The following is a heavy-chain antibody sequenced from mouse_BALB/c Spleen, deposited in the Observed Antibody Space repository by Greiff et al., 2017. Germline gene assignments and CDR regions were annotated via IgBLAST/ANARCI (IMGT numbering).Heavy chain of an antibody. Sequence: VQLQESGAELAKPGASVKMSCKASGYTFTSYWMHWVKQRPGPGLEWIGYINPSTGYTEYNQKFKDKATLTADKSSSTAYMQLSSLTSEDSAVYYCARRGGNWAMDYWGQGTSVTVSS. J-gene: IGHJ4*01. CDR2: INPSTGYT. CDR1: GYTFTSYW. D-gene: IGHD2-1*01. V-gene: IGHV1-7*01. CDR3: ARRGGNWAMDY.